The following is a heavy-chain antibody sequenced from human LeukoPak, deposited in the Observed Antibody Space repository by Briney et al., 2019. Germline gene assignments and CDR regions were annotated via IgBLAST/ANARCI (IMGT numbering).Heavy chain of an antibody. CDR2: ISAYNGYT. D-gene: IGHD1-26*01. V-gene: IGHV1-18*01. Sequence: ASVKVSCKASGYTFANYGFSCVRQAAGQQLDWMECISAYNGYTDYAQKFQFRVTMTTDTSTSTAYMELRSLRSDDTAVYYCARVRVGAYYYYYMDVWGKGTTVTVSS. CDR1: GYTFANYG. J-gene: IGHJ6*03. CDR3: ARVRVGAYYYYYMDV.